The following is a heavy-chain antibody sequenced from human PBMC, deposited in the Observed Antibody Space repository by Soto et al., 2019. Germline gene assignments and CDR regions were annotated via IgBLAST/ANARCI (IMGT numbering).Heavy chain of an antibody. CDR1: GGSISSGDYY. Sequence: SETLSLTCTVSGGSISSGDYYWSWIRQPPGKGLEWIGYIYYSGSTYYNPSLKSRATISVDTSKNQFSLKLRSVTAADTAVYYCAIDFRRNWFDPWGQGTLVTVS. CDR3: AIDFRRNWFDP. J-gene: IGHJ5*02. CDR2: IYYSGST. V-gene: IGHV4-30-4*01.